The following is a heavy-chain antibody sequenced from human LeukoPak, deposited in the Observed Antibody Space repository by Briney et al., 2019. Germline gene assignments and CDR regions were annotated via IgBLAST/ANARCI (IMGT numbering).Heavy chain of an antibody. CDR1: GGSFSGYY. CDR3: AREGRIAAAGTPFDY. D-gene: IGHD6-13*01. CDR2: INHSGST. J-gene: IGHJ4*02. Sequence: SQTLSLTFAVYGGSFSGYYWSWIRQPPGKGLEWSWEINHSGSTNYTPSLKSPVPISVDTSNNQFSLKLSSLTAADTAVYYCAREGRIAAAGTPFDYWGQGTLVTVSS. V-gene: IGHV4-34*01.